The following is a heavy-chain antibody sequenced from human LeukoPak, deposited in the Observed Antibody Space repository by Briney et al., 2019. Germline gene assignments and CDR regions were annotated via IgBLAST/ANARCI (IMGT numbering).Heavy chain of an antibody. CDR3: ARDIGSGGRSLDY. J-gene: IGHJ4*02. CDR1: GFTFSSYG. Sequence: GGSLRLSCAASGFTFSSYGMHWVRQAPGKGLEWVAFIRYDGSNKYYADSVKGRFTISRDNSKNTLYLQMNSLRAEDTAVYYCARDIGSGGRSLDYWGQGTLVTVSS. D-gene: IGHD2-15*01. CDR2: IRYDGSNK. V-gene: IGHV3-30*02.